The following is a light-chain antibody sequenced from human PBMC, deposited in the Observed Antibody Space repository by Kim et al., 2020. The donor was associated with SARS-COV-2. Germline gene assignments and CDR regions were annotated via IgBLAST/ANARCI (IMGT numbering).Light chain of an antibody. J-gene: IGKJ4*01. Sequence: ASIGDRVTVTCRASQDIGNFLAWFQQRPGQAPKSLIYGASTLQSGVPSRFSGGGSGTEFTLTISRLQPEDFATYDCQQYDTFPLTFGGGTKGDIK. V-gene: IGKV1-16*01. CDR2: GAS. CDR1: QDIGNF. CDR3: QQYDTFPLT.